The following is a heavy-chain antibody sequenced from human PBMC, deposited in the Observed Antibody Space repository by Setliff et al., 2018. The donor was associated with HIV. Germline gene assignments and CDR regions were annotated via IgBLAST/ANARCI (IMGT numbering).Heavy chain of an antibody. V-gene: IGHV1-69*13. CDR1: GGNFDTFG. CDR2: IIPLLNTS. CDR3: ARDRFCGRGGCYEPNWFDP. J-gene: IGHJ5*02. D-gene: IGHD2-15*01. Sequence: SVKVSCKASGGNFDTFGFSRVRQAPAQGLEWMGGIIPLLNTSTYIQKFRGRVTITADESTATTYLEINNLTSNDSAIYYCARDRFCGRGGCYEPNWFDPWGQGTLVTVSS.